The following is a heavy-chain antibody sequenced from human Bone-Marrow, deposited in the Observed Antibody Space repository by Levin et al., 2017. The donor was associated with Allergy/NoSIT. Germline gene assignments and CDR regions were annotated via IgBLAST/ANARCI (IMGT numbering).Heavy chain of an antibody. CDR2: INWNGGST. J-gene: IGHJ4*02. D-gene: IGHD2-2*01. CDR3: ARDHSAYCSSTSCYADLVY. CDR1: GFTFDDYG. Sequence: PGGSLRLSCAASGFTFDDYGMSWVRQAPGKGLEWVSGINWNGGSTGYADSVKGRFTISRDNAKNSLYLQMNSLRAEDTALYYCARDHSAYCSSTSCYADLVYWGQGTLVTVSS. V-gene: IGHV3-20*04.